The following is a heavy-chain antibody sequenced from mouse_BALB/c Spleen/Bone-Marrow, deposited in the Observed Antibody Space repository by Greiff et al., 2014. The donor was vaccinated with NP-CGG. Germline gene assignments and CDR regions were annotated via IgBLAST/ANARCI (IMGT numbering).Heavy chain of an antibody. CDR2: IFPGGGNT. V-gene: IGHV1-66*01. Sequence: VQLQQSGPELVKPGASVKISCKASGYSFTSYYIHWVKQRPGQGLEWIGWIFPGGGNTKYNEKFKGKATLTADTSSSTAYMQLSSLTSEDSAVYFCARGRFTTVVATGAMDYWGQGTSVTVSS. CDR1: GYSFTSYY. CDR3: ARGRFTTVVATGAMDY. D-gene: IGHD1-1*01. J-gene: IGHJ4*01.